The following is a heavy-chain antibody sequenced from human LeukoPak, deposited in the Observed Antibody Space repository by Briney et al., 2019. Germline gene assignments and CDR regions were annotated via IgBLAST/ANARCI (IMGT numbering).Heavy chain of an antibody. D-gene: IGHD3/OR15-3a*01. CDR2: ISSSSSYI. CDR1: GFTFSSYS. Sequence: PGGSLRLSCAASGFTFSSYSMNWVRQAPGKGLEWVSSISSSSSYIYYADSEKGRFTISRDNAKNSLYLQMNSLRAEDTAVYYCALPTDWSEGGYWGQGTLVTVSS. CDR3: ALPTDWSEGGY. V-gene: IGHV3-21*01. J-gene: IGHJ4*02.